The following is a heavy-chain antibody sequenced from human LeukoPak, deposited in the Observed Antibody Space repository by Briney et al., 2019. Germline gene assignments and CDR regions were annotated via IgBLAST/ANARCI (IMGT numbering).Heavy chain of an antibody. Sequence: AAVKVSFKTSGYSFTDYYMHWVRQAPGQGLEWMGWINPNSGGTSSAQKFQGRVTMTRDTSINTVYMEVSWLTSDDTAIYYCARADRLDGGPYLIGPWGQGTLVTVSS. CDR3: ARADRLDGGPYLIGP. CDR1: GYSFTDYY. V-gene: IGHV1-2*02. D-gene: IGHD2-21*01. J-gene: IGHJ5*02. CDR2: INPNSGGT.